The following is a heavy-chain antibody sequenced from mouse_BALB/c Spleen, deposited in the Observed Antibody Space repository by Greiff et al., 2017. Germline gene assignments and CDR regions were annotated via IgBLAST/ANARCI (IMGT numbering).Heavy chain of an antibody. V-gene: IGHV14-4*02. J-gene: IGHJ1*01. CDR1: GFNIKDYY. D-gene: IGHD1-1*01. CDR3: NACDTTERAGYFDV. Sequence: EVQLQQSGAELVRSGASVKLSCTASGFNIKDYYMNWVKQRPEQGLEWIGWIDPENGDTEYAPKFQGKATMTADTSSNTAYLQLSSLTSEDTAVYYCNACDTTERAGYFDVWGAGTTVTVSS. CDR2: IDPENGDT.